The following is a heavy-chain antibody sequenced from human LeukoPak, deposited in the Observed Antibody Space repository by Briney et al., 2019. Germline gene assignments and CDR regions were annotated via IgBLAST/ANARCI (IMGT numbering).Heavy chain of an antibody. CDR2: IKQDGSKK. V-gene: IGHV3-7*03. J-gene: IGHJ4*02. CDR1: GFIFNNYW. Sequence: GGSLRLSCAASGFIFNNYWMSWVRQAPGKGLEWVANIKQDGSKKNYVDSVKGRFTTSRDNAKNSLYLQMNSLRAEDTAVYYCATPLDYYDSSGYHQGGDWGQGTLVTVSS. CDR3: ATPLDYYDSSGYHQGGD. D-gene: IGHD3-22*01.